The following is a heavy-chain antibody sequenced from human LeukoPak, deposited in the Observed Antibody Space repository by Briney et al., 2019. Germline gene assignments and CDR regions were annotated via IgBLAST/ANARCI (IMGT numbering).Heavy chain of an antibody. CDR3: ARDPPYYYDSSLDY. V-gene: IGHV1-2*02. Sequence: ASVKVSCKASGGTFSSYAISWVRQAPGQGLEWMGGIIPNSGGTNYAQKFQGRVTMTRDTSISTVYMELSRLRSDDTAVYYCARDPPYYYDSSLDYWGQGTLVTVSS. CDR2: IIPNSGGT. J-gene: IGHJ4*02. CDR1: GGTFSSYA. D-gene: IGHD3-22*01.